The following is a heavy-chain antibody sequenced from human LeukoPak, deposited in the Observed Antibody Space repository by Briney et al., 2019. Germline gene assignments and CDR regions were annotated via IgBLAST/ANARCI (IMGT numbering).Heavy chain of an antibody. V-gene: IGHV3-20*04. CDR3: ARGIQGAPVDY. J-gene: IGHJ4*02. D-gene: IGHD3-16*01. Sequence: RTGGSLRLSCAASGFNFDDYGLSWVRQAPGKGLEWVSGITWNAGSISYADSVKGRFTISRDNAKNSLYPQMNSLRGEDTALYYCARGIQGAPVDYWGQGTLVTVSS. CDR1: GFNFDDYG. CDR2: ITWNAGSI.